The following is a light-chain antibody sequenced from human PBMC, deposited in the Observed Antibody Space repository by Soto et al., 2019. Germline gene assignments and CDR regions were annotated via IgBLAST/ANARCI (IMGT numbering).Light chain of an antibody. CDR3: TSYGGRDNLM. J-gene: IGLJ3*02. CDR2: EVN. Sequence: QSALTQPPSASGSPGQSVTISCTGTSSDIGAYNYVSWFQLHPGEAPKLIISEVNKRPSGVPDRFSGSKSGNTASLTVSGLQAEDEADYYCTSYGGRDNLMFGGGTKLTVL. CDR1: SSDIGAYNY. V-gene: IGLV2-8*01.